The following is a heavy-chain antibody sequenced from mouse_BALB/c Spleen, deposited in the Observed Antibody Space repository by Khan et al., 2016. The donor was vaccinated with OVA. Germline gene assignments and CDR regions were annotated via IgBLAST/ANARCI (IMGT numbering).Heavy chain of an antibody. CDR2: FYPGSGTI. V-gene: IGHV1-62-2*01. CDR3: ASHERDVDSHVGY. CDR1: GYIFTDYI. D-gene: IGHD2-13*01. J-gene: IGHJ2*01. Sequence: QVQLKQSGAELVKPGASVRLSCKASGYIFTDYIIHWLKQRSGQGLEWIGWFYPGSGTIRYNEKFEDKATLTADKSSNTVYMELSRLTSEDSAVYFCASHERDVDSHVGYWGQGTTLTVSS.